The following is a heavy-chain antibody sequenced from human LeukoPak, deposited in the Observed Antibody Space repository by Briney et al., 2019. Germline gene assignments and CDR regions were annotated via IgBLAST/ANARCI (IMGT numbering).Heavy chain of an antibody. CDR1: GFTVSSNY. Sequence: GGSLRLSCAASGFTVSSNYMSWVRQAPGKGLEWVSVIYSGGSTYYADSVKGRFTISRHNSKNTLYLQMNSLRAEDTAVYYCARALYCSSTSCFYLDPWGQGTLVTVSS. CDR2: IYSGGST. CDR3: ARALYCSSTSCFYLDP. J-gene: IGHJ5*02. V-gene: IGHV3-53*04. D-gene: IGHD2-2*01.